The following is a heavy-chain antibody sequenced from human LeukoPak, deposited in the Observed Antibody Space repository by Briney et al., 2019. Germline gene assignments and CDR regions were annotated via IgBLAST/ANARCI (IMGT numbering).Heavy chain of an antibody. Sequence: SETLSLTCTVSGGSISSYYWSWIRQPPGKGLEWIGYIYYSGNTNYNPSLKSRVTISVDMSKNQFSLKLSSVTAADTAVYYCARAAMIRGVCFDYWGQGALVTVSS. CDR3: ARAAMIRGVCFDY. J-gene: IGHJ4*02. V-gene: IGHV4-59*01. CDR1: GGSISSYY. D-gene: IGHD3-10*01. CDR2: IYYSGNT.